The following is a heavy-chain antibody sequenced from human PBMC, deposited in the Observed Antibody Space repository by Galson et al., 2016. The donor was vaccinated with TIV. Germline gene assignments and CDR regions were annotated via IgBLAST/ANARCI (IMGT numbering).Heavy chain of an antibody. V-gene: IGHV3-66*02. D-gene: IGHD2-8*01. CDR3: TRDRMVDATYYYYYFGMDV. CDR2: ISDGGNT. J-gene: IGHJ6*02. Sequence: SLRLSCAASGLSVNINYMTWVRQAPGKGLEWVSLISDGGNTYYPDSVKGRFIISRDNSRNTLYLQMNSLRFEGTAVYYCTRDRMVDATYYYYYFGMDVWGQGTAVTVSS. CDR1: GLSVNINY.